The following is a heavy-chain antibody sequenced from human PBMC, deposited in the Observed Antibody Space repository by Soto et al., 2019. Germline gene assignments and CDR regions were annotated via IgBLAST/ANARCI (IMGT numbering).Heavy chain of an antibody. V-gene: IGHV1-3*01. J-gene: IGHJ6*02. CDR2: INAGNGNT. D-gene: IGHD3-3*01. CDR1: GYTFTIYA. CDR3: AREYDFWSGTNYYYGMDV. Sequence: ASVKVSCKASGYTFTIYAMHWVRQAPGQRLEWMGWINAGNGNTKYSQKFQGRVTITRDTSASTAYMELSSLRSEDTAVYYCAREYDFWSGTNYYYGMDVWGQGTTVTVSS.